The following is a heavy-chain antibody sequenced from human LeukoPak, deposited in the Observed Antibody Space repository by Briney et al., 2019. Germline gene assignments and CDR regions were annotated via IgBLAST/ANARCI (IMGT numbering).Heavy chain of an antibody. J-gene: IGHJ6*02. CDR1: GYTFTSYG. CDR2: ISAYNGNT. CDR3: ARSGGGWELLYYYGMDV. Sequence: GASVKVSCKASGYTFTSYGIIWVRQAPGQGLEWMGWISAYNGNTNYAQKLQGRVTMTTDTSTSTAYMELRSLRSDDTAVYYCARSGGGWELLYYYGMDVWGQGTTVTVSS. D-gene: IGHD1-26*01. V-gene: IGHV1-18*01.